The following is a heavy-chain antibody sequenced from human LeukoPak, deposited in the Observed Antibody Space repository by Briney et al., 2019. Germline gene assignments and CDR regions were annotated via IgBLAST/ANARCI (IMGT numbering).Heavy chain of an antibody. CDR1: GYTFTSYA. V-gene: IGHV1-2*02. J-gene: IGHJ6*03. CDR2: INPNSGGT. Sequence: ASVKVSCKASGYTFTSYAMNWVRQAPGQGLEWMGWINPNSGGTNYAQKFQGRVTMTRDTSISTAYMELSRLRSDDTAVYYCARGKYGSGSYYTYYYYMDVWGKGTTVTISS. CDR3: ARGKYGSGSYYTYYYYMDV. D-gene: IGHD3-10*01.